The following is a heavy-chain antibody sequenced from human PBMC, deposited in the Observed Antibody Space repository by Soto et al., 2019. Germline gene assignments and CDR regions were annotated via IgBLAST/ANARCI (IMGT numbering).Heavy chain of an antibody. CDR2: ISGSGGST. J-gene: IGHJ4*02. D-gene: IGHD6-6*01. Sequence: EVQLLESGGGLVQPGGSLRLSCAASGFTFSSYVMSWVRQASGKGLEWVSAISGSGGSTYYADSVKGRFTISRDNSKNTLFLQMNSLRAEDTAVYYCAKDRTLRYTYSSSSVYWGQGTLVTVSA. V-gene: IGHV3-23*01. CDR3: AKDRTLRYTYSSSSVY. CDR1: GFTFSSYV.